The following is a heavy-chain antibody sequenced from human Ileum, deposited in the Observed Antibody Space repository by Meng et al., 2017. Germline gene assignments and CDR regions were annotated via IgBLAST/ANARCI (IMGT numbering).Heavy chain of an antibody. CDR3: ASGTPGRSYCDY. Sequence: VQLVQSGAGVKKPGSSVKVSCKASGGTFSSYAISWVRQAPGQGLEWMGGIIPIFGAANYAQKFQGRVTITADTHTNTAFMELRSLTSDDTAVYYCASGTPGRSYCDYWGQGTLVTASS. D-gene: IGHD2-15*01. CDR1: GGTFSSYA. J-gene: IGHJ4*02. CDR2: IIPIFGAA. V-gene: IGHV1-69*06.